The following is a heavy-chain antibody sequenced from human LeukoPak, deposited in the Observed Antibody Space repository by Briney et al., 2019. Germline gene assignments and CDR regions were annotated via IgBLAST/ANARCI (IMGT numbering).Heavy chain of an antibody. V-gene: IGHV1-69*13. J-gene: IGHJ4*02. CDR3: ARAGHYYGSGSYLFDY. CDR1: GGTFSSYA. Sequence: ASVKVSCKASGGTFSSYAICWVRQAPGQGLEWMGRIIPIFGTANYAQKFQGRVTITADESTSTAYMELSSLRSEDTAVYYCARAGHYYGSGSYLFDYWGQGTLVTVSS. D-gene: IGHD3-10*01. CDR2: IIPIFGTA.